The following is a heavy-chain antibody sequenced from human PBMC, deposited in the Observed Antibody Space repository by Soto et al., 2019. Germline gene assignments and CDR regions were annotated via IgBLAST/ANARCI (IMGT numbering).Heavy chain of an antibody. V-gene: IGHV1-3*01. CDR3: ARDTGSGRRGEPVIFEY. CDR2: INADNGDS. Sequence: QVQLVQSGAEVKKPGASVKVSCNPSGYAFTSYTMHWVRQAPGQGLEWMGWINADNGDSKYSQKVQGRVTITRDTSASLDDMELSSLRSEDTAGYYCARDTGSGRRGEPVIFEYWGQGTLFTVSS. J-gene: IGHJ4*02. CDR1: GYAFTSYT. D-gene: IGHD2-21*01.